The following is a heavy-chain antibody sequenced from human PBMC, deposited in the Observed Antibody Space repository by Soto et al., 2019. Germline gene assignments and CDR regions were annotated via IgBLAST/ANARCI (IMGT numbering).Heavy chain of an antibody. V-gene: IGHV1-2*02. Sequence: ASVKVSCKASGYTFTGYYMHWVRQAPGQGLEWMGWINPNSGGTNYAQKFQGRVTMTRDTSISTAYMELSRLRSDDTAVYYCARDYYGSGSYQNRVDVWGQGTTVTVSS. CDR1: GYTFTGYY. CDR2: INPNSGGT. D-gene: IGHD3-10*01. J-gene: IGHJ6*02. CDR3: ARDYYGSGSYQNRVDV.